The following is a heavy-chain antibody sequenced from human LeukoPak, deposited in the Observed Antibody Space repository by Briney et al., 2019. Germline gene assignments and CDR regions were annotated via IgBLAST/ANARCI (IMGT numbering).Heavy chain of an antibody. Sequence: KGGESLKISCKGSGYTFSSYWIGWVRQMPGKGLEWMGIIYPGDSDTRYGPSLQGQVTISVDTSIGTAYLQWSSLKASDTAIYYCARQNDFRLDYWGQGTLVTVSS. CDR3: ARQNDFRLDY. CDR1: GYTFSSYW. J-gene: IGHJ4*02. CDR2: IYPGDSDT. D-gene: IGHD3-3*01. V-gene: IGHV5-51*01.